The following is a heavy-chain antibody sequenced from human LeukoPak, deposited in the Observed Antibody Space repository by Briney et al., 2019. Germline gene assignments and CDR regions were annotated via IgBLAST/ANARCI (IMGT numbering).Heavy chain of an antibody. J-gene: IGHJ4*02. CDR2: IYYSGST. CDR1: GGFISSGDYY. Sequence: SQTLSLTCTVSGGFISSGDYYWSWIRQPPGKGLEWIGYIYYSGSTYYNPSLKSRVTISVDTSKNQFSLKLSSVTAADTAVYYCARTILDYGGNPIDYWGQGTLVTVSS. V-gene: IGHV4-30-4*01. D-gene: IGHD4-23*01. CDR3: ARTILDYGGNPIDY.